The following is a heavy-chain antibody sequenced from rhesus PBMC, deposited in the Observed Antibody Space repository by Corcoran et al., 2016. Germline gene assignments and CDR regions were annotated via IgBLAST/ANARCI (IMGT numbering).Heavy chain of an antibody. D-gene: IGHD6-13*01. CDR2: IYWDDDK. CDR1: GFSLTTSVMG. Sequence: QVTLTESGPALVKPTQTLTLTCTFSGFSLTTSVMGLGWFRPPPRKALEWLALIYWDDDKRYSTSLKSRLTVSKDTSKNQVVLTMTNMDPVDTATYYCARGQYTNWYYFDYWGQGVLVTVSS. J-gene: IGHJ4*01. CDR3: ARGQYTNWYYFDY. V-gene: IGHV2-174*01.